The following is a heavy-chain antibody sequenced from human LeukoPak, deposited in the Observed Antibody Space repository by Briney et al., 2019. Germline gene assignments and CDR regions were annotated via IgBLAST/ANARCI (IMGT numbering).Heavy chain of an antibody. CDR3: ARGANHYYYDSGSRSDY. V-gene: IGHV4-34*01. CDR1: AGSFSGYY. Sequence: SETLSLTCAVYAGSFSGYYWSWIRRPPGKGLEWIGEINHSGSTNYNPSLRSRATISVDTSKNQFSLKLSSVTAADTAVYYCARGANHYYYDSGSRSDYWGQGTLVTVSS. D-gene: IGHD3-10*01. CDR2: INHSGST. J-gene: IGHJ4*02.